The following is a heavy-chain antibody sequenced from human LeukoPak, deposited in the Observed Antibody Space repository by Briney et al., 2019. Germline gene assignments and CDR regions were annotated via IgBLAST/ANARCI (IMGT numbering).Heavy chain of an antibody. V-gene: IGHV4-39*01. D-gene: IGHD2-2*01. J-gene: IGHJ4*02. CDR2: IYYSGST. CDR3: ARAGLGTCYGTYYFDY. CDR1: GGSISSSSYY. Sequence: SETLSLTCTVSGGSISSSSYYWGWIRQPPGKGLQWIGSIYYSGSTYYNPSLKSRVTISVDTSKNQFSLKLSSVTAADTAVCYCARAGLGTCYGTYYFDYWGQGTLVTVSS.